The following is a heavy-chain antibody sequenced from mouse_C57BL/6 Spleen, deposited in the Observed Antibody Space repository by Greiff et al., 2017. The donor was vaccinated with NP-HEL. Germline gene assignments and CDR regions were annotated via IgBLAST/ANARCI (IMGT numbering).Heavy chain of an antibody. J-gene: IGHJ4*01. CDR1: GYTFTSYD. V-gene: IGHV1-85*01. Sequence: QVQLQQSGPELVKPGASVKLSCKASGYTFTSYDINWVKQRPGQGLEWIGWIYPRDGSTKYNEKFKGKATLTVDTSSSTAYMELHILTSEDSAVYFCARYRYYYGSSPYAMDYWGQGTSVTVSS. CDR2: IYPRDGST. D-gene: IGHD1-1*01. CDR3: ARYRYYYGSSPYAMDY.